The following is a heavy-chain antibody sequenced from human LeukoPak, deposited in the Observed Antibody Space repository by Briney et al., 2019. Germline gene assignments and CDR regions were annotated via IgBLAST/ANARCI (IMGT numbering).Heavy chain of an antibody. Sequence: SETLSLTCTVSGGSISSYYWSWIRQPPGKGLEWIGYIYYSGSTNYNPSLKSRVTISVDTSKNQFSLKLSSVTAADTAVYYCARVGDYGGQYFDYWGQGTLVTVSS. CDR3: ARVGDYGGQYFDY. J-gene: IGHJ4*02. CDR1: GGSISSYY. CDR2: IYYSGST. D-gene: IGHD4-23*01. V-gene: IGHV4-59*01.